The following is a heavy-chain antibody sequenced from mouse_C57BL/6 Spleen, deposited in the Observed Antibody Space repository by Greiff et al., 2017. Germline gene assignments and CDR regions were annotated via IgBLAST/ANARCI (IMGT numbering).Heavy chain of an antibody. CDR1: GYTFPSYW. Sequence: QVQLQQPGAELVKPGASVKMSCKASGYTFPSYWITWVKQRPGQGLAWIGDIYPGSGSTNYNEKFKSKATLTVDTSSSTAYMQLSSLTSEDSAVYYCARDTTVVAHWYFDVWGTGTTVTVSS. CDR3: ARDTTVVAHWYFDV. CDR2: IYPGSGST. D-gene: IGHD1-1*01. V-gene: IGHV1-55*01. J-gene: IGHJ1*03.